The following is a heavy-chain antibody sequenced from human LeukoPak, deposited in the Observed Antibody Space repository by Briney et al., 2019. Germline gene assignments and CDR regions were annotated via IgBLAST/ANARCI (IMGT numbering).Heavy chain of an antibody. CDR3: ANHYSNPHIGPIYYFDY. CDR2: IKQDGSEK. CDR1: GFTFSSYW. V-gene: IGHV3-7*01. J-gene: IGHJ4*02. D-gene: IGHD4-11*01. Sequence: PGGSLRLSCAASGFTFSSYWMSWVRQAPGKGLEWVANIKQDGSEKYYVDSVKGRFTISRDNAKNSLYLQMNSLRAEDTAVYYCANHYSNPHIGPIYYFDYWGQGTLVTVSS.